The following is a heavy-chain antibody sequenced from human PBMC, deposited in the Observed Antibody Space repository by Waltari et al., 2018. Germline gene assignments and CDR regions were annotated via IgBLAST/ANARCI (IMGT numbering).Heavy chain of an antibody. CDR3: ARDRTYYYDSSGYSHGWFDY. Sequence: QMQLQESGPGLVKPSETLSLTCTVSGYSISSGYYWGWIRQPPGKGLEWIGSIYHSGSTYYNPSLKSRVTISVDTSKNQFSLKLSSVTAADTAVYYCARDRTYYYDSSGYSHGWFDYWGQGTLVTVSS. CDR2: IYHSGST. V-gene: IGHV4-38-2*02. CDR1: GYSISSGYY. J-gene: IGHJ4*02. D-gene: IGHD3-22*01.